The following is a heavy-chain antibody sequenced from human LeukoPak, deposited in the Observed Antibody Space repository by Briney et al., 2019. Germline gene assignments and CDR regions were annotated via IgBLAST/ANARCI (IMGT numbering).Heavy chain of an antibody. Sequence: ASVKVSCKASGYTFTSYGISWVRQAPGQGLEGVGWISAHDGNTNYAQKLQGRVTMTTDTSTSTAYMELRSLRSDDTAVYYSARNGKFIPYDMDGWGQGTTVTVSS. CDR2: ISAHDGNT. V-gene: IGHV1-18*01. CDR3: ARNGKFIPYDMDG. D-gene: IGHD1-14*01. J-gene: IGHJ6*02. CDR1: GYTFTSYG.